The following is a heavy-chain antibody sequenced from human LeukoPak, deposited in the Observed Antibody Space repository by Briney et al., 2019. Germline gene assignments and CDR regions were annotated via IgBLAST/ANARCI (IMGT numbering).Heavy chain of an antibody. J-gene: IGHJ4*02. CDR3: ARGPPRVNTAMVSNEGDY. V-gene: IGHV4-34*01. Sequence: SETLSLSCAVYSGSFSDYYWSWIRQPPGKGLEWIGEINHAGGTSYNPSLKSRLTISIDTSKNHFSLKLTSVTAADTAAYYCARGPPRVNTAMVSNEGDYWGQGTLVTVSS. D-gene: IGHD5-18*01. CDR1: SGSFSDYY. CDR2: INHAGGT.